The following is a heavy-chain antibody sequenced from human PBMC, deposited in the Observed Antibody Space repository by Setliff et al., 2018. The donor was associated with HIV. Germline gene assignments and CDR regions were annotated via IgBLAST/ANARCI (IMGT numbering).Heavy chain of an antibody. J-gene: IGHJ6*03. CDR2: IYYSGST. V-gene: IGHV4-61*01. Sequence: PSETLSLTCTVSGGSISSGSYFWNWIRQPPGKGLEWIGYIYYSGSTNYNPSLKSRVTISVDTSKNQFSLRLSSVTAADTAVYYCARAYYYYYMDVWGKGTTVTVSS. CDR1: GGSISSGSYF. CDR3: ARAYYYYYMDV.